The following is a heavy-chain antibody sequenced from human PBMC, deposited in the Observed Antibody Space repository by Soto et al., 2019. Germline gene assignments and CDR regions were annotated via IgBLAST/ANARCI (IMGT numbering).Heavy chain of an antibody. CDR1: GGSISSYY. D-gene: IGHD5-18*01. CDR3: ARGVGAMVQYYFDY. Sequence: SETLSLTCTVSGGSISSYYWSWIRQPPGKGLEWIGYIYYSGSTNYNPSLKSRVTISVDTSKNQFSLKLGSVTAAETAVYYCARGVGAMVQYYFDYWGQGTLVTVSS. V-gene: IGHV4-59*01. J-gene: IGHJ4*02. CDR2: IYYSGST.